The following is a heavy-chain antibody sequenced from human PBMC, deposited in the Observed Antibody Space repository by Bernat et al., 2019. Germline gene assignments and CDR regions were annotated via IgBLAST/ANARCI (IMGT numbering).Heavy chain of an antibody. V-gene: IGHV1-18*01. CDR3: ARSQGSPHYDILTGYYHFQGYYYMDV. J-gene: IGHJ6*03. Sequence: QVQLVQSGAEVKKPGASVKVSCKASGYTFTSYGISWVRQAPGQGLEWMGWISAYNGNTNYAQKLQGRVTMTTDTSTSTAYMELRSLRSDDTAVYYCARSQGSPHYDILTGYYHFQGYYYMDVWGQGTTVTVSS. CDR2: ISAYNGNT. D-gene: IGHD3-9*01. CDR1: GYTFTSYG.